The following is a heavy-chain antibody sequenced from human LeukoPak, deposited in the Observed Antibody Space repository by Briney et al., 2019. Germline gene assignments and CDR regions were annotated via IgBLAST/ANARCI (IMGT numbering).Heavy chain of an antibody. V-gene: IGHV4-61*08. CDR2: IYYSGST. CDR3: ARGLRDYDFWSGYYMDYYYMDV. J-gene: IGHJ6*03. D-gene: IGHD3-3*01. Sequence: SETLSLTCTVSGGSISSGDYYWSWIRQPPGKGLEWIGYIYYSGSTYYNPSLKSRVTISVDTSKNQFSLKLSSVTAADTAVYYCARGLRDYDFWSGYYMDYYYMDVWGKGTTVTVSS. CDR1: GGSISSGDYY.